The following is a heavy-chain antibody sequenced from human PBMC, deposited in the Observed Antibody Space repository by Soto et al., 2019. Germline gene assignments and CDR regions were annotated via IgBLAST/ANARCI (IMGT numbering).Heavy chain of an antibody. V-gene: IGHV3-23*01. J-gene: IGHJ4*02. CDR3: ARGVHTAFDY. CDR2: ISGSGGNK. D-gene: IGHD5-18*01. Sequence: SLRLSCAASGFSFSSDGMNWVRQAPGKGLEWVSAISGSGGNKYYADSVKGRFTISRDNSKNTLYLQMNSLRAEDTAVYFCARGVHTAFDYWGQGTLVTVSS. CDR1: GFSFSSDG.